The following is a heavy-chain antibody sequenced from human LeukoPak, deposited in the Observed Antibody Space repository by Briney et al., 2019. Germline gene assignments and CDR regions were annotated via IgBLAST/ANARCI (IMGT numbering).Heavy chain of an antibody. V-gene: IGHV3-7*01. J-gene: IGHJ6*03. CDR2: IKQDGSEK. CDR1: GFTFSSYW. CDR3: ARGVFVVVPAAIAHYYYYMDV. Sequence: GGSLRLSCAASGFTFSSYWMSWVRQAPGKGLEWVANIKQDGSEKYYVDSVKGRFTISRGNAKNSLYLQMNSLRAEDTAVYYCARGVFVVVPAAIAHYYYYMDVWGKGTTVTVSS. D-gene: IGHD2-2*01.